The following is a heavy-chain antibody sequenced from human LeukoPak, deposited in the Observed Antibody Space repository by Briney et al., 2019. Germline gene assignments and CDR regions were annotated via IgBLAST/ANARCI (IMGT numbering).Heavy chain of an antibody. CDR2: FDPEDDET. V-gene: IGHV1-24*01. D-gene: IGHD1-26*01. Sequence: ASVKVSCKVSGYTLTELSMHWVRQAPGKGLEWMGGFDPEDDETIYAQKFQGRVTMTEDTSTDTAYMELSSLRSEGTAVYYCATDNVGARGFDYWGQGTLVSVSS. J-gene: IGHJ4*02. CDR3: ATDNVGARGFDY. CDR1: GYTLTELS.